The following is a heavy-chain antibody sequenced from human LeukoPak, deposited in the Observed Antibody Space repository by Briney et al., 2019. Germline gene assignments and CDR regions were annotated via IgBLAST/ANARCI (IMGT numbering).Heavy chain of an antibody. J-gene: IGHJ4*02. CDR1: GFTFTSYS. CDR3: AKGGKWGVTPFDY. CDR2: ISGGGGST. V-gene: IGHV3-23*01. Sequence: GGSLRLSCAASGFTFTSYSMNWVRQAPGKGLEWVSTISGGGGSTYYADSVKGRFTISRDNSKNTLYLQVNSLRAEDTAVYYCAKGGKWGVTPFDYWGQGTLVTVSS. D-gene: IGHD1-26*01.